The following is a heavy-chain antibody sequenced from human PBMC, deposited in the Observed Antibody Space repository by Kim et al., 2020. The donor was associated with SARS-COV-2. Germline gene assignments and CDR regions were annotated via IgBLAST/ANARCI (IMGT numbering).Heavy chain of an antibody. CDR2: VSGSGTTT. D-gene: IGHD2-15*01. CDR1: GFTFSSYS. J-gene: IGHJ3*02. Sequence: GGSLRLSCATSGFTFSSYSMNWVRQAPGKGLEWVSHVSGSGTTTKYADSVKGRFTISRDNAKNSLYQQMNGLRAEDTAVYYCVRENYWAFDIWGQGTMVT. CDR3: VRENYWAFDI. V-gene: IGHV3-48*04.